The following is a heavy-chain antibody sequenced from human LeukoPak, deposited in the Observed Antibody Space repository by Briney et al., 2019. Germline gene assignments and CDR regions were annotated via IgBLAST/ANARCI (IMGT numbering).Heavy chain of an antibody. CDR2: IYSGGTT. J-gene: IGHJ3*02. Sequence: GGSLRLSCAASGFIVSSNYMSWVPRAPGKGLEWVSVIYSGGTTYYADSVKGRFTISRDNSNNTLYLQMNSLRAEDTAVYYCARGPVTRFEIWGQGTMVTVSS. CDR3: ARGPVTRFEI. D-gene: IGHD4-17*01. V-gene: IGHV3-53*01. CDR1: GFIVSSNY.